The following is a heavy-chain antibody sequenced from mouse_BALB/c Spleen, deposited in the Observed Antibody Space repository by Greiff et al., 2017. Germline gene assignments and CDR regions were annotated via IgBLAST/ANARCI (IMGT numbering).Heavy chain of an antibody. CDR3: ARDNYRYSWFAY. D-gene: IGHD2-14*01. V-gene: IGHV5-4*02. CDR1: GFTFSDYY. Sequence: EVKLMESGGGLVKPGGSLKLSCAASGFTFSDYYMYWVRQTPEKRLEWVATISDGGSYTYYPDSVKGRFTISRDNAKNNLYLQMSSLKSEDTAMYYCARDNYRYSWFAYWGQGTLVTVSA. CDR2: ISDGGSYT. J-gene: IGHJ3*01.